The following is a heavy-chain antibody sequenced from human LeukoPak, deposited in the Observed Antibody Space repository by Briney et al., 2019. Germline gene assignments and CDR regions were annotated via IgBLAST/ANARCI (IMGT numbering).Heavy chain of an antibody. CDR2: ISSSSSYI. CDR1: GFTFSSYS. V-gene: IGHV3-21*04. J-gene: IGHJ4*02. CDR3: AKVVLVGYDILTGYYYFDY. Sequence: GGSLRLSCAASGFTFSSYSMNWVRQAPGKGLEWVSSISSSSSYIYYADSVKGRFTISRDNAKNSLYLQMNSLRAEDTAVYYCAKVVLVGYDILTGYYYFDYWGQGTLVPVSS. D-gene: IGHD3-9*01.